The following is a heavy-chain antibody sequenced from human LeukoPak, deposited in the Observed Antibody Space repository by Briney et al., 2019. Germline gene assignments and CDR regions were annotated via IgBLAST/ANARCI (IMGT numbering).Heavy chain of an antibody. CDR3: ARDRKGSSWKPGVMDV. Sequence: SGGSLRLSCAASGFTFSSYAMSWVRQAPGKGLEWVSAISGSGGSTYYADSVKGRFTISRDNSKNTLYLQMNGLRAEDTAVYYCARDRKGSSWKPGVMDVWGKGTTVTVSS. V-gene: IGHV3-23*01. CDR2: ISGSGGST. J-gene: IGHJ6*03. CDR1: GFTFSSYA. D-gene: IGHD6-13*01.